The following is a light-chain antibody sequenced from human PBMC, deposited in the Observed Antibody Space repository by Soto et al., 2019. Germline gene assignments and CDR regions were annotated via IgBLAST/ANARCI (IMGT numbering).Light chain of an antibody. CDR1: LGISSY. CDR2: DAS. CDR3: QQLNSYPLT. V-gene: IGKV1-9*01. J-gene: IGKJ4*01. Sequence: IQLTQSPSSLSASVGDRVTLTCRASLGISSYLAWYQQKPGKAPKVLIYDASTLQSGVPSRFSGGGSGADFTLTINSLQPEDFATYYCQQLNSYPLTFGGGTKVDIK.